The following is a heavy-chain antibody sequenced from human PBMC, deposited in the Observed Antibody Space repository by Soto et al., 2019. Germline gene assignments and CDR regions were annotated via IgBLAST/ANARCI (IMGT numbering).Heavy chain of an antibody. J-gene: IGHJ6*02. Sequence: PGESLKISCKGSGYSFTSYWIGWVRQMPGKCLEWMWIIYPGDSDTRYSPSFQGQVTISADKSISTAYLQWSSLKASDTAMYHCASLGLRSSGYSKHYYYYYGMDVWGQGTTVTVSS. D-gene: IGHD3-22*01. V-gene: IGHV5-51*01. CDR1: GYSFTSYW. CDR3: ASLGLRSSGYSKHYYYYYGMDV. CDR2: IYPGDSDT.